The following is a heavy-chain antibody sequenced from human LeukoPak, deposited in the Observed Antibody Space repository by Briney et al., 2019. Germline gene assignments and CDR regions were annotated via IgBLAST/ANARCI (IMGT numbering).Heavy chain of an antibody. CDR1: GDSISSYF. Sequence: SETLFLTCTVSGDSISSYFWSWIRQPPGKGLEWIGYAHSSGSTNYNPSLKSRVTISADASKNQFSLNLRSVTAADTAVYYCARDSHSIDIATPGGFDPWGQGTLVTASS. D-gene: IGHD1-26*01. V-gene: IGHV4-59*01. CDR2: AHSSGST. J-gene: IGHJ5*02. CDR3: ARDSHSIDIATPGGFDP.